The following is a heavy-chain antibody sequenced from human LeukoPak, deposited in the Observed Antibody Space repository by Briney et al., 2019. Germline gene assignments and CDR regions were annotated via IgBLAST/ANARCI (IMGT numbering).Heavy chain of an antibody. Sequence: PGGSLRLSCAAPGFTFTSYAMSWVRQSPGKGLEWVSAISGSGGSTYFADSVRGRFSISRDNSKNTLYLQMNSLRAEDTAIYYCARLRWEVTHYWYFDLWGRGTLVTVSS. CDR2: ISGSGGST. CDR1: GFTFTSYA. CDR3: ARLRWEVTHYWYFDL. D-gene: IGHD4-23*01. V-gene: IGHV3-23*01. J-gene: IGHJ2*01.